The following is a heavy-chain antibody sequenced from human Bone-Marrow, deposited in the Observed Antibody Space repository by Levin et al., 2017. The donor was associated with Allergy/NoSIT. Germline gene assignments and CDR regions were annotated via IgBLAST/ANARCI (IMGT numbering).Heavy chain of an antibody. CDR2: ISADGGRP. Sequence: GGSLRLSCAASGYTFTTYAMNWVRQAPGKGLEWVSAISADGGRPHYADSVKGRFTISRDNSKNTLHLQMNSLRVEDTAVYYCVKGGVNYYGMGWFDSWGQGTLVTVS. CDR3: VKGGVNYYGMGWFDS. D-gene: IGHD3-10*01. CDR1: GYTFTTYA. J-gene: IGHJ5*01. V-gene: IGHV3-23*01.